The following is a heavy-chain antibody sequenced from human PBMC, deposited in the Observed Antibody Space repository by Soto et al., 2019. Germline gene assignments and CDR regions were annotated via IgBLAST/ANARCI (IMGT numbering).Heavy chain of an antibody. D-gene: IGHD2-15*01. V-gene: IGHV3-23*01. CDR2: ISTSGFTT. Sequence: DVQLLESGAGLVQPGGSLRLSCAASGFTFSNYTMAWVRQAPGRGLEWVSIISTSGFTTFYADSVKGRFTISRDNSKDRVFLQMNSLRAEDTAVYYCAKGSGYCLAGTCYRYFDYWGQGNLVTVSS. J-gene: IGHJ4*02. CDR3: AKGSGYCLAGTCYRYFDY. CDR1: GFTFSNYT.